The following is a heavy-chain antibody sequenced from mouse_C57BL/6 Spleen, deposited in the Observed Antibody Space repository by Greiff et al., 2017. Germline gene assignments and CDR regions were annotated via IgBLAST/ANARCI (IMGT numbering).Heavy chain of an antibody. CDR1: GYTFTSYW. D-gene: IGHD1-1*02. V-gene: IGHV1-50*01. CDR3: ARKRAYGY. Sequence: QVQLQQPGAELVKPGASVKLSCKASGYTFTSYWMQWVKQRPGQGLEWIGEIDPSDSYTNYNQKFKGKATLTVDTSSSTAYMQLSSLTSEDSAVYYCARKRAYGYWGQGTTLTVSS. CDR2: IDPSDSYT. J-gene: IGHJ2*01.